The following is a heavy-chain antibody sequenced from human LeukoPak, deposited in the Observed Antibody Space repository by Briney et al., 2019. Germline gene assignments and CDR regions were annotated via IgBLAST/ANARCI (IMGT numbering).Heavy chain of an antibody. J-gene: IGHJ4*02. CDR3: AKGSYYDSSGSFYFDY. CDR1: GFTFSSYA. Sequence: GGSLRLSCAASGFTFSSYAMSWVRQAPGKGLEWASGISGSGDNTYYADSVKGRFTISRDNSKNTLYVQVNSLGTEDTAAYYCAKGSYYDSSGSFYFDYWGQGTLVAVSS. CDR2: ISGSGDNT. V-gene: IGHV3-23*01. D-gene: IGHD3-22*01.